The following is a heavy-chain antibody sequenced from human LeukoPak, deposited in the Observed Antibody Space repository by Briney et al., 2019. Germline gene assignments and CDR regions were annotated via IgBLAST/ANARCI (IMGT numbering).Heavy chain of an antibody. V-gene: IGHV3-23*01. Sequence: GGSLRLSCAASGFTFRSYAMSWVRQAPGKGLDWVSAISGSGVTTFYADSVKGRFTISRDNAKNSLYLQMNSLRAEDTAVYYCARDYYDSSGYYYFDYWGQGTLVTVSS. CDR1: GFTFRSYA. D-gene: IGHD3-22*01. CDR2: ISGSGVTT. J-gene: IGHJ4*02. CDR3: ARDYYDSSGYYYFDY.